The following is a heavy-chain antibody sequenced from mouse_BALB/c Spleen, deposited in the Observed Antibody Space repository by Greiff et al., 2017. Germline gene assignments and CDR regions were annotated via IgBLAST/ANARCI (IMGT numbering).Heavy chain of an antibody. CDR1: GFTFSSYA. CDR3: ARGRYYGSTDY. D-gene: IGHD1-1*01. Sequence: EVKLVESGGGLVKPGGSLKLSCAASGFTFSSYAMSWVRQTPEKRLEWVASISSGGSTYYPDSVKGRFTISRDNVRNILYLQMSSLRSEDTAMYYCARGRYYGSTDYWGQGTTRTVSS. J-gene: IGHJ2*01. CDR2: ISSGGST. V-gene: IGHV5-6-5*01.